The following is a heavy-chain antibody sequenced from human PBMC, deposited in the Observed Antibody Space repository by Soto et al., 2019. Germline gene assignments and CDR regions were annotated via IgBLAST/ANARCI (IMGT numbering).Heavy chain of an antibody. CDR1: GFTFSGSA. CDR2: IRSKANSYAT. Sequence: HPGGSLRLSCAASGFTFSGSAMHWVRQASGKGLEWVGRIRSKANSYATAYAASVKGRFTISRDDSKNTAYLQMNSLKTEDTAVYYCNRLGPRNYYDSSGYYYDYWGQGTLVTVSS. J-gene: IGHJ4*02. V-gene: IGHV3-73*01. D-gene: IGHD3-22*01. CDR3: NRLGPRNYYDSSGYYYDY.